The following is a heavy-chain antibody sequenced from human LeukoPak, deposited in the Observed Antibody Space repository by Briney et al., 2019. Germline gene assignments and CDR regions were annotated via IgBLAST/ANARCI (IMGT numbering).Heavy chain of an antibody. J-gene: IGHJ6*02. D-gene: IGHD2-2*01. CDR3: ARGPIVVVPPANYYYYAMDV. CDR1: GYTFITYG. V-gene: IGHV1-18*01. Sequence: GASVKVSCKASGYTFITYGIICVRQAPGQGLEWMGRISAYNGNTNYAQKLQGRVTMTTETSTSTAYMELRSLRSDDTAVYYCARGPIVVVPPANYYYYAMDVWGQGTTVTVSS. CDR2: ISAYNGNT.